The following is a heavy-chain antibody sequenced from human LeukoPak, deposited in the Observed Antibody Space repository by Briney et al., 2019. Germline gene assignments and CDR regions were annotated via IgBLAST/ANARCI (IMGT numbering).Heavy chain of an antibody. CDR2: MNPGGGNT. CDR1: GYTYTSFV. J-gene: IGHJ4*02. Sequence: ASVKVSCKASGYTYTSFVINWVRQATGQGPEWMGWMNPGGGNTGYAQRFRGRVTMTRDTSISTAYLELSSLTSEDTAVYYCASHTYYLSSGSFGHWGQGTLVTVSS. D-gene: IGHD3-10*01. V-gene: IGHV1-8*02. CDR3: ASHTYYLSSGSFGH.